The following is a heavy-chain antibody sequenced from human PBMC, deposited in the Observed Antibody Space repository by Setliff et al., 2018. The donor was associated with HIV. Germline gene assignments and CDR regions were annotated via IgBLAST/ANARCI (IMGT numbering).Heavy chain of an antibody. D-gene: IGHD3-22*01. CDR3: ARSFPYYYESSGLYAMDV. Sequence: GGSLRLSCAASGFTFSSYAMTWVRQAPGKGLEWVSAISGSGGSTYYADSVKGRFIISRDNSKNTLYLQMNSLRTDDTAVYFCARSFPYYYESSGLYAMDVWGQGTTVTVSS. CDR1: GFTFSSYA. V-gene: IGHV3-23*01. J-gene: IGHJ6*02. CDR2: ISGSGGST.